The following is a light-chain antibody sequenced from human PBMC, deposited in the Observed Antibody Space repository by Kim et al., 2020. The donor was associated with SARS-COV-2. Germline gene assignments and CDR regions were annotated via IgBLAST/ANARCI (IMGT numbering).Light chain of an antibody. V-gene: IGKV1-13*02. CDR2: DAS. Sequence: AIQLTQSPSSLSASVGDRVTITCRASQDISSALAWYQQKPGKAPKVLIYDASSLESGVPSRFSGSGSGTDFTLTISSLQPEAFATYCCQPFTGYPYTFGQGTKLEI. CDR3: QPFTGYPYT. CDR1: QDISSA. J-gene: IGKJ2*01.